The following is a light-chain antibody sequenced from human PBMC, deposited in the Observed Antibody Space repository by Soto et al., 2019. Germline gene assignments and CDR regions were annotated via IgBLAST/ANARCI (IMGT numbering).Light chain of an antibody. CDR2: DAS. J-gene: IGKJ4*01. V-gene: IGKV3D-15*01. Sequence: TVLTQSPGTLSLSPGERATLSCRASQSVSSQLAWYQQKPGQAPRLFIYDASKRATGVPGRFSGSGSGTDFSLTISSLQSEDFAVYYCLQYHHWPLTFGGGTKVDIK. CDR1: QSVSSQ. CDR3: LQYHHWPLT.